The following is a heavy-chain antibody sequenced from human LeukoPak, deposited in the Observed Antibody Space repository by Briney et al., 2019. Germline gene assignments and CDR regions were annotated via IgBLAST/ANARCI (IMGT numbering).Heavy chain of an antibody. CDR2: IYYSGST. CDR3: ARAPYSSSWYVSYYYYYYMGV. V-gene: IGHV4-59*12. J-gene: IGHJ6*03. CDR1: GGSISSYY. Sequence: SETLSLTCTVSGGSISSYYWSWIRQPPGKGLEWIGYIYYSGSTNYNPSLKSRVTISVDTSKNQFSLKLSSVTAADTAVYYCARAPYSSSWYVSYYYYYYMGVWGKGTTVTVSS. D-gene: IGHD6-13*01.